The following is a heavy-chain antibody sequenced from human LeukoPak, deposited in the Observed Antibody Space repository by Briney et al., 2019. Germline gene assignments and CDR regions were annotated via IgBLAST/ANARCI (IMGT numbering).Heavy chain of an antibody. D-gene: IGHD3-3*01. CDR3: TTRASYYDFWKTDY. CDR2: IKSKTDGGAT. CDR1: GFTFNNAW. V-gene: IGHV3-15*01. Sequence: GGSLRLSCAASGFTFNNAWMSWVRQAPGKGLEWVGRIKSKTDGGATDYAAPVRGRFTISRDDSKNTLYLQMNSLKTEDTAVYYCTTRASYYDFWKTDYWGQGTLVTVSS. J-gene: IGHJ4*02.